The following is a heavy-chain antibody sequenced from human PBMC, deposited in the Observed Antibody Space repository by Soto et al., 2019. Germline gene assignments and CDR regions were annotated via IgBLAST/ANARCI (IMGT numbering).Heavy chain of an antibody. CDR1: GYTFTSYG. V-gene: IGHV1-18*01. CDR3: ATRSPAFDY. Sequence: GPEVKKPGASVEVSCKTSGYTFTSYGISWVRQAPGQGLEWMGWITTDKGKTTYAQKFQGRVAMTTDTSTSTAYMELRSLRSDDTAVYYCATRSPAFDYWGQGTLVAVSS. J-gene: IGHJ4*02. CDR2: ITTDKGKT.